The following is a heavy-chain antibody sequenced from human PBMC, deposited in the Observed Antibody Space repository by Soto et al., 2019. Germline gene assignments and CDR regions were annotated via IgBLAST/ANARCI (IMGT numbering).Heavy chain of an antibody. V-gene: IGHV3-30*18. CDR2: ISYDGSNK. Sequence: GGSLRLSCAASGFTFSSYGMHWVRQAPGKGLEWVAVISYDGSNKYYADSVKGRFTISRDNSKNTLYLQMNSLRAEDTAVYYCAKVIWGGSYSSSDYFDYWGQGTLVTVSS. J-gene: IGHJ4*02. D-gene: IGHD1-26*01. CDR1: GFTFSSYG. CDR3: AKVIWGGSYSSSDYFDY.